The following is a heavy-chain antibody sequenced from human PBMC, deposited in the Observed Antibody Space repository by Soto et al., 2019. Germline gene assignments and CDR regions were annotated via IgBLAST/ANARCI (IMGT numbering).Heavy chain of an antibody. CDR2: IGGSGGDT. V-gene: IGHV3-23*01. J-gene: IGHJ4*02. CDR3: ASRRFYDSRGYYYYYFDD. CDR1: GFTFSNYA. D-gene: IGHD3-22*01. Sequence: GGSLRLSCAASGFTFSNYAMSWVRQAPGKGLEWVSGIGGSGGDTYYADSVKGRFTTSRDNSKNTLYLQMNSLRAEDTAIYYCASRRFYDSRGYYYYYFDDWGQGTLVTVS.